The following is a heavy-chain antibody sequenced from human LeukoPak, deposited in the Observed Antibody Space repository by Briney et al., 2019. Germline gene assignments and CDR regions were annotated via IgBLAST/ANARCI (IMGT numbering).Heavy chain of an antibody. V-gene: IGHV3-73*01. J-gene: IGHJ4*02. CDR1: GLTFSGPA. CDR2: IRSKANSYAT. Sequence: PGGSLKLSCAASGLTFSGPAMHWVRQASGKGLEWVGCIRSKANSYATAYAASVKGRFTIPRDELKNTAYLQINSLKTEDTAVYYCTRRTPCTNGVCPDYWGQGTLVTVSS. CDR3: TRRTPCTNGVCPDY. D-gene: IGHD2-8*01.